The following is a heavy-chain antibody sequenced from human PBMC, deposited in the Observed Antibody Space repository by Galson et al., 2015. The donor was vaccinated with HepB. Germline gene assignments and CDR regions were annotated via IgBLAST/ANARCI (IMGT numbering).Heavy chain of an antibody. CDR3: ARHTGGTYYGGAYYFDY. CDR1: GFTFSTYD. D-gene: IGHD1-26*01. Sequence: SLRLSCAASGFTFSTYDMSWVRQAPGKGREWVSTSGRGGGIYYADSVKGRFTISRDNSKNTLYLQMNSLRADDTAVYYCARHTGGTYYGGAYYFDYWGQGNLVTVSS. J-gene: IGHJ4*02. CDR2: SGRGGGI. V-gene: IGHV3-23*01.